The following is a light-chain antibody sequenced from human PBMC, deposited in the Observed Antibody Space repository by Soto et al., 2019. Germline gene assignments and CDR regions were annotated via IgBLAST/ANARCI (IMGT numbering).Light chain of an antibody. CDR2: GAS. CDR1: QSVSSTN. Sequence: EIVLTQSPGTLSLSPGESATLSCRASQSVSSTNLAWYQQKPGQSPRLVMFGASSRATGIPDRFSGSGSGTDFTLTISRLEPEDFAVYYCQQYDSSPVSFGQGTKLEIK. J-gene: IGKJ2*03. CDR3: QQYDSSPVS. V-gene: IGKV3-20*01.